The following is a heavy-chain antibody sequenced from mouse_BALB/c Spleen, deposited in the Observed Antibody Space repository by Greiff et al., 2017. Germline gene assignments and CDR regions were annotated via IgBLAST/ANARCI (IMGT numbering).Heavy chain of an antibody. V-gene: IGHV1-4*01. Sequence: VQGVESGAELARPGASVKMSCKASGYTFTSYTMHWVKQRPGQGLEWIGYINPSSGYTNYNQKFKDKATLTADKSSSTAYMQLSSLTSEDSAVYYCARGDGNYPYAMDYWGQGTSVTVSS. J-gene: IGHJ4*01. CDR2: INPSSGYT. CDR1: GYTFTSYT. D-gene: IGHD2-1*01. CDR3: ARGDGNYPYAMDY.